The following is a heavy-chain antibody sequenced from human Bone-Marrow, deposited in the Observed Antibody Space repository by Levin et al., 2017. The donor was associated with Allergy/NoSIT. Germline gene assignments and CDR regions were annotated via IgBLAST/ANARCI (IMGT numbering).Heavy chain of an antibody. V-gene: IGHV4-39*01. CDR1: GDSVSSSSYY. CDR2: LSYGGSP. Sequence: PGGSLRLSCTVSGDSVSSSSYYWGWIRQPPGKGLEWIASLSYGGSPYYNPSLRSRVTTSVDTSTNQFSLKLSSVTDADTDVYYCARPPVEGTDNAFEMWGQGTVVTVSS. CDR3: ARPPVEGTDNAFEM. D-gene: IGHD1-26*01. J-gene: IGHJ3*02.